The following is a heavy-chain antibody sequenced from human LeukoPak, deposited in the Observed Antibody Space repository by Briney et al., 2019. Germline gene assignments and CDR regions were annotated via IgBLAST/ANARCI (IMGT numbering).Heavy chain of an antibody. Sequence: PSETLSLTCAVYGGSFSGYYWSWIRQPPGKGLEWIGYIYTSGSTNYNPSLKSRVTISVDTSKNQFSLKLSSVTAADTAVYYCARQRDWFDPWGQGTLVTVSS. J-gene: IGHJ5*02. CDR2: IYTSGST. CDR3: ARQRDWFDP. V-gene: IGHV4-4*09. CDR1: GGSFSGYY.